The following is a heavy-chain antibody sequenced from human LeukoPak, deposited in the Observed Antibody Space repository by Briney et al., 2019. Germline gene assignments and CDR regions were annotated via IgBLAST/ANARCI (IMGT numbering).Heavy chain of an antibody. D-gene: IGHD6-13*01. V-gene: IGHV4-34*01. CDR2: INHSGST. CDR3: PRWPLWYSSSSGNWFDP. CDR1: GGSFSGYY. Sequence: SETLSLTCAVYGGSFSGYYWSWTRQPPGKGLEWIGEINHSGSTNYNPSLKSRVTISVDTSKNQFSLKLSSVTAADTAVYYCPRWPLWYSSSSGNWFDPWGQGTLVTASS. J-gene: IGHJ5*02.